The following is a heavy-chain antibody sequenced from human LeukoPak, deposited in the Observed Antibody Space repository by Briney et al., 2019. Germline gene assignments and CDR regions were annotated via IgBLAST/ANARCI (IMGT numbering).Heavy chain of an antibody. CDR3: ARIGYSSSSIDY. D-gene: IGHD6-13*01. V-gene: IGHV3-7*01. Sequence: GGSLRLSCAGSGFTFSRYWMSWVRQAPGKGLEWVANIKEDGTIKYYVDSVKGRLTIFRDNAKSSVFLQVNSLRAEDTAMYYCARIGYSSSSIDYWGQGTLVTVSS. CDR2: IKEDGTIK. J-gene: IGHJ4*02. CDR1: GFTFSRYW.